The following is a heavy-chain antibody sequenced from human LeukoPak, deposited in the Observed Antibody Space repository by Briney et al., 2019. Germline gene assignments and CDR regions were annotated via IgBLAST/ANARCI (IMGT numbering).Heavy chain of an antibody. CDR2: INPNSGGT. D-gene: IGHD6-13*01. Sequence: GASVKVSCKASGYTFTGYYMHWVRQAPGQGLEWMGWINPNSGGTNYAQKFQGRVTMTRDTSISTAYMELSRLRSDDTAVYYCARRARYSSSWYLLDYWGQGTLVTVSS. CDR3: ARRARYSSSWYLLDY. CDR1: GYTFTGYY. V-gene: IGHV1-2*02. J-gene: IGHJ4*02.